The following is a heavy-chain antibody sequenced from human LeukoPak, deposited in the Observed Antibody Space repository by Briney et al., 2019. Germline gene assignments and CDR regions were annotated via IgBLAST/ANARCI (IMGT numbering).Heavy chain of an antibody. J-gene: IGHJ3*02. CDR2: IWYDGGNS. D-gene: IGHD6-13*01. Sequence: GGSLRLSCAASGFTFSSYGMHWVRQAPGKGLEWVAVIWYDGGNSYYADSVKGRFTISRDNAKNSMYLQMNSLRAEDTAVYYCAREAAADAFDIWGQGTMVTVSS. CDR3: AREAAADAFDI. CDR1: GFTFSSYG. V-gene: IGHV3-33*01.